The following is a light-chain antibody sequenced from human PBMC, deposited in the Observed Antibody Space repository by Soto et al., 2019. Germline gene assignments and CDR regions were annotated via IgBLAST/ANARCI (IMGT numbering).Light chain of an antibody. CDR2: DAT. J-gene: IGKJ2*03. V-gene: IGKV1-5*01. CDR1: RIIARW. CDR3: LQYNTCPQS. Sequence: DIQITQSPSTLSSSIGDSVTLTCRASRIIARWLAWYQQKPGKAPKLVIYDATKLQSGVPSRFSATASGAEFTLTISGLQAEDFATYYCLQYNTCPQSFGQGTRLEI.